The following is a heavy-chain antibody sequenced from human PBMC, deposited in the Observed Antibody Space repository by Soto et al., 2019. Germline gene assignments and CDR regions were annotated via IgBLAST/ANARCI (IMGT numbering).Heavy chain of an antibody. Sequence: ASVKVSCKASGGTFSSYAISWVRQAPGQGLEWMGGIIPIFGTANYAQKFQGRVTITADKSTSTAYMELSSLRSGDTAVYYCARDIAVAVFDPWGQGTLVTVSS. D-gene: IGHD6-19*01. CDR1: GGTFSSYA. J-gene: IGHJ5*02. CDR3: ARDIAVAVFDP. CDR2: IIPIFGTA. V-gene: IGHV1-69*06.